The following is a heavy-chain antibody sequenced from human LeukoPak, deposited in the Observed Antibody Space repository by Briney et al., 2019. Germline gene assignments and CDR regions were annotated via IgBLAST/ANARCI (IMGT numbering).Heavy chain of an antibody. Sequence: PSETLSLTCAVSGGSISSSNWWSWVRQPPGKGLEWIGEIYHSGSTNYNPSLESRVTISLDASKNQFSLKLNSVTAADTAVYYCARRVATKPKYCFDSWGQGTLVTVSS. CDR3: ARRVATKPKYCFDS. CDR2: IYHSGST. D-gene: IGHD2-15*01. J-gene: IGHJ4*02. CDR1: GGSISSSNW. V-gene: IGHV4-4*02.